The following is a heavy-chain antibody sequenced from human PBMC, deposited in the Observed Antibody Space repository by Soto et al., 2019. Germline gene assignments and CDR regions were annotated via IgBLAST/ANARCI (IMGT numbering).Heavy chain of an antibody. CDR2: FDPEDGET. CDR3: ATDGDTIFGVVRFGY. CDR1: GYTLTELS. D-gene: IGHD3-3*01. J-gene: IGHJ4*02. V-gene: IGHV1-24*01. Sequence: ASVKVSCKVSGYTLTELSMHWVRQAPGKGLEWMGGFDPEDGETIYAQKFQGRVTMTEDTSTDTAYMELSSLRSEDTAVYYCATDGDTIFGVVRFGYWGQGTLVTVYS.